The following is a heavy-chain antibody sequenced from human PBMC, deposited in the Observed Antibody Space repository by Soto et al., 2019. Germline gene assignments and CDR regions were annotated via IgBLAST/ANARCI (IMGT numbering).Heavy chain of an antibody. D-gene: IGHD2-21*01. Sequence: QPGGSLRLSCSASGFTFSSYGLHWVRPAPGKGLEWVAVISYDGSNKYYADSVNGRFTISRDNSKNTLYLQMKSLRAKDTADYYSEREVIKQAFDSWGKGKTVTVS. CDR1: GFTFSSYG. CDR2: ISYDGSNK. CDR3: EREVIKQAFDS. V-gene: IGHV3-30*03. J-gene: IGHJ3*02.